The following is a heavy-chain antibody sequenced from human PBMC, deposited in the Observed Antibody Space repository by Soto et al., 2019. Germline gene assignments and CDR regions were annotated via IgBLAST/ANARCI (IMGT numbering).Heavy chain of an antibody. CDR3: ARAVLPATAPFDY. V-gene: IGHV4-59*01. J-gene: IGHJ4*02. Sequence: QVQLQESGPRLVKPSETLSLTCIVSGGSIGNYYWSWIRQPPGKGLEWIGYIYYSGSTNYNPSLQSRVTISVDTSKNQFSLKLSSVTAADTAVYYCARAVLPATAPFDYWGQGTLVTVSS. CDR1: GGSIGNYY. D-gene: IGHD2-2*01. CDR2: IYYSGST.